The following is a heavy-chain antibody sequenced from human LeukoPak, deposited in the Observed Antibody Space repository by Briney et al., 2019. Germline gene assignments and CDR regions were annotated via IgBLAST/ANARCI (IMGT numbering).Heavy chain of an antibody. Sequence: ASVKVSCKASGYTFTGHYMHWVRQAPGQGLEWMGWINPNSGGTNYAQKFQGRVTMTRDTSISTAYMELSRLRSDDTAVYYCARDPEYQLPKYYYYYMDVWGKGTTVTVSS. D-gene: IGHD2-2*01. CDR3: ARDPEYQLPKYYYYYMDV. V-gene: IGHV1-2*02. CDR2: INPNSGGT. J-gene: IGHJ6*03. CDR1: GYTFTGHY.